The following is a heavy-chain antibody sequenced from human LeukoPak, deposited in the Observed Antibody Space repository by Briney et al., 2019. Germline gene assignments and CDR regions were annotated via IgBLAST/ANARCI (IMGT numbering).Heavy chain of an antibody. CDR1: GYTFTSYY. CDR3: ARPTTETGDFDP. D-gene: IGHD1-26*01. J-gene: IGHJ5*02. CDR2: INPSGGST. V-gene: IGHV1-46*01. Sequence: GASVKVSCTASGYTFTSYYMHWGRQAPGQGLEWMGIINPSGGSTSYTQKFQGRVNMTRDTSTSTVYMELSSLRSEDTAVYYCARPTTETGDFDPWGQGTLVTVSS.